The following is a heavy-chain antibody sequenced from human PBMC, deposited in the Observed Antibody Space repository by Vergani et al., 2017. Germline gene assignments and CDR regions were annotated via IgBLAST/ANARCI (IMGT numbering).Heavy chain of an antibody. CDR2: IGTAGDT. D-gene: IGHD1-1*01. J-gene: IGHJ4*02. CDR1: GFTFSTYD. Sequence: EVQLVESGGGLVKPGGSLRLSCAASGFTFSTYDMHWVRQATGKGLEWVSAIGTAGDTYYPGSAKGRFTISRENAKNSLYLQMNGLRAGDTAVYYCAKAGGGTDRFDNWGQGTLVTVSS. CDR3: AKAGGGTDRFDN. V-gene: IGHV3-13*01.